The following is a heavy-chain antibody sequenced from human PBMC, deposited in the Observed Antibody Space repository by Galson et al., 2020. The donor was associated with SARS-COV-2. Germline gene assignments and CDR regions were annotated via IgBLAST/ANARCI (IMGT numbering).Heavy chain of an antibody. CDR3: AKLAEGRRSSEDY. CDR2: IDSSGST. CDR1: FGSMTSHY. Sequence: ETSETLSLTCTVSFGSMTSHYWSWIRQSQGKGLEWIGYIDSSGSTTYIPSLRSRVTISIDTSKNQFSLRLTSVTAADSAVYYCAKLAEGRRSSEDYWGQGTLVSVSS. D-gene: IGHD1-26*01. V-gene: IGHV4-59*08. J-gene: IGHJ4*02.